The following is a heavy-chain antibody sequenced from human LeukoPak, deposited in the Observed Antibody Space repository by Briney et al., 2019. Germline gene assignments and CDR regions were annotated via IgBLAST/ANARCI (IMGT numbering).Heavy chain of an antibody. CDR1: GSTFSSYA. Sequence: PGGSLRLSCAASGSTFSSYAMSWVRQAPGKGLEWVSVISGSGGSTYYADSVKGRFTISRDNSKNTLYLQMNSLRAEDTAVYYCAEGALVRGPYDYGGQGPLVTVSS. CDR2: ISGSGGST. J-gene: IGHJ4*02. D-gene: IGHD3-10*01. V-gene: IGHV3-23*01. CDR3: AEGALVRGPYDY.